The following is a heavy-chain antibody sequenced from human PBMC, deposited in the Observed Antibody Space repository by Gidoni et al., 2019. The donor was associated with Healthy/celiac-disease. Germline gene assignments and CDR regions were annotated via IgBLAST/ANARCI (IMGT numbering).Heavy chain of an antibody. D-gene: IGHD2-21*02. CDR3: ARINRGLGGNSGTTYYFDY. Sequence: QVQLVQPGADAKKPGASVKLSCKASGYSFTQYAMHWVRQAPGQRLEWMGWINAVNHNTKYSQKFQGRVTITKDTSVSTAYMELSSLTFEDTAVYYCARINRGLGGNSGTTYYFDYWGQGTLVTVSS. CDR1: GYSFTQYA. CDR2: INAVNHNT. V-gene: IGHV1-3*01. J-gene: IGHJ4*02.